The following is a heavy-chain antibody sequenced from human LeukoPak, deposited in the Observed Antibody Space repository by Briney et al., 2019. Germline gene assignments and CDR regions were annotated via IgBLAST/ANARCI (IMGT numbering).Heavy chain of an antibody. D-gene: IGHD6-19*01. CDR3: AKAPVRYSSGWTGDY. CDR2: ISSSSSYI. Sequence: GGSLRLSCAASGFTFSSYSMNWVRQAPGKGLEWVSSISSSSSYIYYADSVKGRFTISRDNAKNSLYLQMNSLRAEDTALYYCAKAPVRYSSGWTGDYWGQGTLVTVSS. J-gene: IGHJ4*02. CDR1: GFTFSSYS. V-gene: IGHV3-21*04.